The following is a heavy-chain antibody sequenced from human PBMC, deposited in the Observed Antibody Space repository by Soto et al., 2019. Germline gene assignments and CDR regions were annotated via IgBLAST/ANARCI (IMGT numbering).Heavy chain of an antibody. D-gene: IGHD5-18*01. Sequence: QVQLVESGGGVVQPGKSLRLSCAASGFTFSTYGMHWVRQAPGKGLEWVAVIWYDGSNKYHGGSLKGQFTISRDNSKNTLYLQINNLRAEDTAVYYCGRDGALGDTAVVDSWGQGTLVTVSS. CDR1: GFTFSTYG. CDR3: GRDGALGDTAVVDS. J-gene: IGHJ4*02. V-gene: IGHV3-33*01. CDR2: IWYDGSNK.